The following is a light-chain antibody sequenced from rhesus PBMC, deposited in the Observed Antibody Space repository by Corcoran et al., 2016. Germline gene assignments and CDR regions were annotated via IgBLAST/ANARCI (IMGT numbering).Light chain of an antibody. CDR3: QETYNLWT. Sequence: EIVMTQSPATLSLSPGERATLSCRASQSVSSYLAWYQQKPGQAPRLPIFGASSRATGIPDRFSGSGSGTDFPLTISSLEPEDFAVYYCQETYNLWTFGQGTKVEIK. CDR2: GAS. J-gene: IGKJ1*01. V-gene: IGKV3-31*02. CDR1: QSVSSY.